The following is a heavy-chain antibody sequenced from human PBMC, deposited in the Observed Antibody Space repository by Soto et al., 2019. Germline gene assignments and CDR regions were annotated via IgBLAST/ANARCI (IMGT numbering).Heavy chain of an antibody. V-gene: IGHV3-30*18. CDR2: ISNDGSNK. CDR3: AKDYRDIVVVPAASGRYYYYYGMDV. D-gene: IGHD2-2*01. CDR1: GFTFSSYG. Sequence: QVQLVESGGGVVQPGRSLRLSCAASGFTFSSYGMHWVRQAPGKRLEWVAVISNDGSNKYYADSVKGRFTISRDNSKNTLYLQMNSLRAEDTAVYYCAKDYRDIVVVPAASGRYYYYYGMDVWGQGTTVTVSS. J-gene: IGHJ6*02.